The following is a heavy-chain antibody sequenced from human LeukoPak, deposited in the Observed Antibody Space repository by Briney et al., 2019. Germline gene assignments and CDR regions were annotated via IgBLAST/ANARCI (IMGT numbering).Heavy chain of an antibody. CDR2: IYYSGST. J-gene: IGHJ6*03. CDR1: GGSISSYY. CDR3: ARAAYYYYYYMDV. Sequence: SETLSLTCTVSGGSISSYYWSWIRQPPGKGLEWIGYIYYSGSTNYNPSLKSRVTISVDTSKNQFSLKLSSVTAADTAVYYCARAAYYYYYYMDVWGKGTTVTVSS. V-gene: IGHV4-59*01. D-gene: IGHD6-25*01.